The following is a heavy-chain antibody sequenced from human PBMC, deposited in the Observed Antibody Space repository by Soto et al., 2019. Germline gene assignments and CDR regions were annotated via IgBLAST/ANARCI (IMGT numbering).Heavy chain of an antibody. CDR3: ARTDSGSYFYYYYYGMDV. CDR1: GFTFSSYS. D-gene: IGHD1-26*01. Sequence: EVQLVESGGGLVKPGGSLRLSCAASGFTFSSYSMNWVRQALGKGLEWVSSISSSSSYIYYADSVKGRFTISRDNAKNSLYLQMSSLRAEDTAVYYCARTDSGSYFYYYYYGMDVWGQGTTVTVSS. J-gene: IGHJ6*02. V-gene: IGHV3-21*01. CDR2: ISSSSSYI.